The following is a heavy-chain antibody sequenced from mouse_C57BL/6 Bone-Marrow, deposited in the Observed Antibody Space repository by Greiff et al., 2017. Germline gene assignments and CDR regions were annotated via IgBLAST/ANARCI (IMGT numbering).Heavy chain of an antibody. J-gene: IGHJ3*01. V-gene: IGHV5-4*03. CDR2: ISDGGSYT. CDR1: GFTFSSYA. Sequence: EVMLVESGGGLVKPGGSLKLSCAASGFTFSSYAMSWVRQTPEKRLEWVATISDGGSYTYYPDNVKGRFTISRDNAKNNLYLQMSHLKSEDTAMYYCARHYGNWFAYWGQGTLVTVSA. CDR3: ARHYGNWFAY. D-gene: IGHD2-1*01.